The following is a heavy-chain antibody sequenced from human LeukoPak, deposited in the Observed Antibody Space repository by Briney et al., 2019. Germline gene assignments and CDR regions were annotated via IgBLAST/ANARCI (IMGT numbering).Heavy chain of an antibody. V-gene: IGHV3-48*03. CDR1: GFTFSSYE. D-gene: IGHD1-26*01. CDR3: AKIGRWEHHFDY. J-gene: IGHJ4*02. Sequence: PGGSLRLSCAASGFTFSSYEMNWVRQAPGKGLEWLSYISSSGSSIYYVDSVKGRFTISRDNSKNTLYLQMNSLRAEDTAVYYCAKIGRWEHHFDYWGQGTLVTVSS. CDR2: ISSSGSSI.